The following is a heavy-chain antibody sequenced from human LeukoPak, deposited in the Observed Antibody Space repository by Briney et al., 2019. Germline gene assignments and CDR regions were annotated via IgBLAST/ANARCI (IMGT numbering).Heavy chain of an antibody. CDR1: GFSFSNYA. CDR2: ISYDGSNK. CDR3: ARDHYYGSGSYTAFDF. V-gene: IGHV3-30*04. J-gene: IGHJ4*02. Sequence: PGGSLRLSCAASGFSFSNYAIHWVRQAPGKGLEWVAVISYDGSNKYYADSVKGRFTISRVNSKNTLYLQVNSLRGEDTAVYYCARDHYYGSGSYTAFDFWGQGTLVTVSS. D-gene: IGHD3-10*01.